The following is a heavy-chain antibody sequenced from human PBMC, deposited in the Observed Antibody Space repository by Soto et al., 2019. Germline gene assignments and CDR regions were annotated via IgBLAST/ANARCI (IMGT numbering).Heavy chain of an antibody. D-gene: IGHD3-3*01. CDR2: IKAKTDRGTP. CDR3: TPGLGSCYDFWSGYYYGGRDR. Sequence: PGGSLRLSCAASAFNFRNAWMNWVRQAPGKGLERGGRIKAKTDRGTPEYAAPVKGRFSRSRDDSKNTVYLQINTLKTEDIAVYYCTPGLGSCYDFWSGYYYGGRDRWGQGTRATGSS. CDR1: AFNFRNAW. V-gene: IGHV3-15*01. J-gene: IGHJ6*02.